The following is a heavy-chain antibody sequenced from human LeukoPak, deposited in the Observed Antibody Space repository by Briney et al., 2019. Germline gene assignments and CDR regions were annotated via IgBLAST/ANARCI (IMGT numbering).Heavy chain of an antibody. V-gene: IGHV1-69*13. J-gene: IGHJ3*02. D-gene: IGHD3-22*01. CDR2: IIPIFGTA. CDR1: GGTFSSYA. CDR3: VRRDDSSGMSPGTDDAFDI. Sequence: ASVKVSCKASGGTFSSYAISWVRQAPGQGLEWMGGIIPIFGTANYAQKFQGRVTITADESTSTAYMELSSLRSEDTAVYYCVRRDDSSGMSPGTDDAFDIWGQGTMVTVSS.